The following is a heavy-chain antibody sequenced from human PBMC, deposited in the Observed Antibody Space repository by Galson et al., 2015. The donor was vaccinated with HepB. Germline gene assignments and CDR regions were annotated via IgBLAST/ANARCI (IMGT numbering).Heavy chain of an antibody. CDR2: INHSGST. CDR1: GGSFSGYY. J-gene: IGHJ4*02. Sequence: SETLSLTCAVYGGSFSGYYWSWIRQPPGKGLEWIGEINHSGSTNYNPSLKSRVTISVDTSKNQFPLKLSSVTAADTAVYYCARLTRYDFWSGYYVHWGQGTLVTVSS. V-gene: IGHV4-34*01. D-gene: IGHD3-3*01. CDR3: ARLTRYDFWSGYYVH.